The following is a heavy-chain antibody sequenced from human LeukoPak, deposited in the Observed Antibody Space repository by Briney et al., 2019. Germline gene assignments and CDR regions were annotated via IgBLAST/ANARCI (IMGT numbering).Heavy chain of an antibody. D-gene: IGHD6-13*01. CDR2: IYTSGST. V-gene: IGHV4-4*07. Sequence: SETLSLTCTVSGGSISSYYWSWIRQPAGKGLEWIGRIYTSGSTNYNPSLKSRVTMSVDTSKNQFPLKLSSVTAADTAVYYCAREPAAAGTVGAFDIWGQGTMVTVSS. CDR1: GGSISSYY. J-gene: IGHJ3*02. CDR3: AREPAAAGTVGAFDI.